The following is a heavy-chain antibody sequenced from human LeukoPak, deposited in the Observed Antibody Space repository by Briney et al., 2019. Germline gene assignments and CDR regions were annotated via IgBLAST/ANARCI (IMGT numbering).Heavy chain of an antibody. CDR3: ARDDGYLDY. V-gene: IGHV4-39*07. J-gene: IGHJ4*02. Sequence: WVRQPPGKGLEWIGSIYFSGSTYYNPSLKSRVTISVDTSKNQFSLKLSSVTAADTSVYYCARDDGYLDYWGQGTLVTVSS. CDR2: IYFSGST.